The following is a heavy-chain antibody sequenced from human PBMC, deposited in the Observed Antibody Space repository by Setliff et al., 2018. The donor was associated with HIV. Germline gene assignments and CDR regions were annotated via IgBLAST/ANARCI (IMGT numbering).Heavy chain of an antibody. Sequence: AASVKVSCKAAGYSFHSYGLSWVRLAPGQGLEWMGWISPYNGNTNYAQRFQGRLTMTTDTSTITAYMELRSLRSDDTAVYYRARVRERIGVTGTDDAFDIWGQGTAVTVSS. J-gene: IGHJ3*02. CDR2: ISPYNGNT. CDR3: ARVRERIGVTGTDDAFDI. D-gene: IGHD3-3*01. V-gene: IGHV1-18*01. CDR1: GYSFHSYG.